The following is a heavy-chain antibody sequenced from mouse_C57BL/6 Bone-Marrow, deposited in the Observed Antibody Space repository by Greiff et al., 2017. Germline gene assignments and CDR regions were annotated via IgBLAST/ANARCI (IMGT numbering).Heavy chain of an antibody. CDR1: GFTFSSYA. J-gene: IGHJ2*01. CDR3: ARRGLHLDYFDY. V-gene: IGHV5-4*03. CDR2: ISDGGSYT. Sequence: DVMLVESGGGLVKPGGSLKLSCAASGFTFSSYAMSWVRQTPEKRLEWVATISDGGSYTYYPDNVKGRFTISRDNAKNNLYLQMSHLKSEATAMYYCARRGLHLDYFDYWGQGTTLTVSS. D-gene: IGHD3-1*01.